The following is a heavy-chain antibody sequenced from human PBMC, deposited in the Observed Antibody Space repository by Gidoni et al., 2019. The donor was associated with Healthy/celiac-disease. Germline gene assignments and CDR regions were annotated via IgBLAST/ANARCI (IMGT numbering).Heavy chain of an antibody. CDR2: INHSGST. V-gene: IGHV4-34*01. Sequence: QVQLQQWGAGLLKPSETLSLTCAVYGGSFSGYYWSWIRQPPGTGLEWIGEINHSGSTNYNPSLKSRVTISVDTSKNQFSLKLSSVTAADTAVYYCARGDGYCSGGSCYYYYYGMDVWGQGTTVTVSS. D-gene: IGHD2-15*01. CDR1: GGSFSGYY. J-gene: IGHJ6*02. CDR3: ARGDGYCSGGSCYYYYYGMDV.